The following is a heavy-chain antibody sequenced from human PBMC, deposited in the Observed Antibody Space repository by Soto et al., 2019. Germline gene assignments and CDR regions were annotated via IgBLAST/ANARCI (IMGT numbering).Heavy chain of an antibody. V-gene: IGHV1-8*01. CDR2: MNPNSGNT. Sequence: QVQLVQSGAVVKKPGASVKVSCKASRYTFTSYDINWVRQATGQGLEWMGWMNPNSGNTGYAQKFHGRVTMTRNTSISTAYMELSSLRSEDTAVYLCARELTSRALDYWGQGTLVTVSS. CDR1: RYTFTSYD. CDR3: ARELTSRALDY. D-gene: IGHD3-16*01. J-gene: IGHJ4*02.